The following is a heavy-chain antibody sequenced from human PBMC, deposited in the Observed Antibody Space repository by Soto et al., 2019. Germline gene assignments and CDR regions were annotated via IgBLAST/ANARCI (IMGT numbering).Heavy chain of an antibody. D-gene: IGHD6-13*01. J-gene: IGHJ6*03. Sequence: ASVKVSCKASGGTFSSYAISWVRQAPGQGLEWMGGIIPIFGTANYAQKFQGRVTITADESTSTAYMELSSLRSEDTAVYYCARESGIAAAEVLSYYYYMDVWGKGTTVTVSS. CDR3: ARESGIAAAEVLSYYYYMDV. V-gene: IGHV1-69*13. CDR1: GGTFSSYA. CDR2: IIPIFGTA.